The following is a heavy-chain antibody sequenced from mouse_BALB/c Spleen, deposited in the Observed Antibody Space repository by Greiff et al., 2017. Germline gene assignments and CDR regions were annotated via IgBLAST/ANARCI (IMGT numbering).Heavy chain of an antibody. Sequence: EVKLMESGGGLVKPGGSLKLSCAASGFTFSSYAMSWVRQTPEKRLEWVASISSGGSTYYPDSVKGRFTISRDNARNILYLQMSSLRSEDTAMYYCARALSSNWYFDVWGAGTTVTVSS. D-gene: IGHD1-1*01. V-gene: IGHV5-6-5*01. CDR1: GFTFSSYA. CDR2: ISSGGST. CDR3: ARALSSNWYFDV. J-gene: IGHJ1*01.